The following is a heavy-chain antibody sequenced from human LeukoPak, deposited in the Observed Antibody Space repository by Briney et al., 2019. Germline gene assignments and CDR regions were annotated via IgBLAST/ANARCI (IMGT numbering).Heavy chain of an antibody. CDR2: INSDGSIT. Sequence: GGSLRLSCAASGFTFTSYWMHWVRHAPGKGLMWVSRINSDGSITNYADSVKGRFTISRDNAKNTLYLQMNSLRAEDTAVYYCARVRATFTPLFYKGGQGTLLTVS. D-gene: IGHD5-12*01. CDR3: ARVRATFTPLFYK. J-gene: IGHJ1*01. CDR1: GFTFTSYW. V-gene: IGHV3-74*01.